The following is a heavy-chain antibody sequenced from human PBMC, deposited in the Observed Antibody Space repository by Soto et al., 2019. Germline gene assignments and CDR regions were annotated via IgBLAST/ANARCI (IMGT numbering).Heavy chain of an antibody. CDR3: ARSIRYYSDSSGYPDY. CDR1: GGSISSSSYY. D-gene: IGHD3-22*01. J-gene: IGHJ4*02. CDR2: FYYSGST. V-gene: IGHV4-39*01. Sequence: PSETLSLTCTVSGGSISSSSYYWDWIRQPPGKGLGWIGSFYYSGSTYYNPSLKSRVTISVDTSKNQFSLKLSSVTAADTAVYYCARSIRYYSDSSGYPDYWGQGTLVTVSS.